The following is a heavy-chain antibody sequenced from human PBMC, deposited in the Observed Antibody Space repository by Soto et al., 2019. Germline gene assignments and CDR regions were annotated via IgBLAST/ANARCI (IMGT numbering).Heavy chain of an antibody. CDR1: GFTFSSYW. J-gene: IGHJ4*02. D-gene: IGHD6-13*01. CDR2: INSDGSST. CDR3: ARRAAAANYFDK. V-gene: IGHV3-74*01. Sequence: PGGSLRLSCAASGFTFSSYWMHWVRQAPGKGLVWVSRINSDGSSTNYADSVKGRFTISRDNAKNTLYLQMNSLGAEDTAVYYCARRAAAANYFDKWGQGTLVTVSS.